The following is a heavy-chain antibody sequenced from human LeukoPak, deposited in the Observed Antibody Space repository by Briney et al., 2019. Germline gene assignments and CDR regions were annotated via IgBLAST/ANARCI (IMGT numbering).Heavy chain of an antibody. Sequence: GGSLGLSCAASGFALSRYYMSWIRQAPGKGLEYISYINERSSTIFYADSVKGRFTISRDSSKNTLFLHMNTLRAEDTAIYYCAKDRTVGASYWYFDLWGRGTLVTVSS. J-gene: IGHJ2*01. CDR2: INERSSTI. D-gene: IGHD1-26*01. CDR1: GFALSRYY. V-gene: IGHV3-11*01. CDR3: AKDRTVGASYWYFDL.